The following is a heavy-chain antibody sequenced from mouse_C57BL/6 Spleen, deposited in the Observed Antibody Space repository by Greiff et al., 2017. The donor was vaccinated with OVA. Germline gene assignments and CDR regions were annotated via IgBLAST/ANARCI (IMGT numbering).Heavy chain of an antibody. CDR3: ARGDGNYGEDFDY. V-gene: IGHV1-18*01. J-gene: IGHJ2*01. CDR2: INPNNGGT. CDR1: GYTFTDYN. Sequence: VQLQQSGPELVKPGASVKIPCKASGYTFTDYNMDWVKQSHGKSLEWIGDINPNNGGTIYNQKFKGKATLTVDKSSSTAYMELRSLTSEDTAVYYCARGDGNYGEDFDYWGQGTTLTVSS. D-gene: IGHD2-1*01.